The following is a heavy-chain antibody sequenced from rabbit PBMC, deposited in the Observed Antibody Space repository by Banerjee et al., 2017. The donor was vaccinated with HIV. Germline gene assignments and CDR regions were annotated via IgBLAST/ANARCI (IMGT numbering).Heavy chain of an antibody. CDR2: IYNGDGST. Sequence: EESGGDLVKPGASLTLTCTASGFSFSGSYYMCWVRQAPGKGLEWTACIYNGDGSTYYASWVNGRFTISRSTSLNTVTLQMTSLTAADTATHFCARGYSGNWYAFNLWGQGTLVTVS. J-gene: IGHJ4*01. CDR1: GFSFSGSYY. D-gene: IGHD1-1*01. CDR3: ARGYSGNWYAFNL. V-gene: IGHV1S47*01.